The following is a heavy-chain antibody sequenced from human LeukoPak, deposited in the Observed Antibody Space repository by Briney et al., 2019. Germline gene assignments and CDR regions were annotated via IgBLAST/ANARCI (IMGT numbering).Heavy chain of an antibody. D-gene: IGHD3-22*01. CDR1: GGSISSSSYY. J-gene: IGHJ4*02. V-gene: IGHV4-39*01. CDR2: IYYSGST. CDR3: ATSYNYDTSGYSYFDY. Sequence: SETLSLTCTVSGGSISSSSYYWGWIRQPPGKGLEWIGTIYYSGSTYYNPSLKSRVTISVDTSKNQFSLKLSSVTAADTSVYYCATSYNYDTSGYSYFDYWGQGTLVTVSS.